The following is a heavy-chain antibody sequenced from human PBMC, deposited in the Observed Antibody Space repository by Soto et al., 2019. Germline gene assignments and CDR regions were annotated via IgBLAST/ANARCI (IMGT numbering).Heavy chain of an antibody. Sequence: QVQLQESGPGLVKPSETLSLTCIVSGASISGYYWSWVRQPAGKGLEWIGRFYTSGSANTNYNPCLKSRVTMSVDTSKNHFSLKMTSVTAADTAVYYCVRESGGGGYCSGGNCYGMDVWGQGTTVTVSS. J-gene: IGHJ6*02. D-gene: IGHD2-15*01. CDR2: FYTSGSANT. CDR1: GASISGYY. CDR3: VRESGGGGYCSGGNCYGMDV. V-gene: IGHV4-4*07.